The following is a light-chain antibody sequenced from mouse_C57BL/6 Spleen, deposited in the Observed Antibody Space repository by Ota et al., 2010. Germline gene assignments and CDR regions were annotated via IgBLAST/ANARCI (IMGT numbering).Light chain of an antibody. Sequence: DIVMTQSHKFMSSSVGDRVTIICKASQDVASSVAWYQQKSGQSPKLLIFWASTRHSGVPDRFTGSGSGIDFTLTISNVKSEDSADYFCHQYSIYPYTFGGGTKLEIK. CDR3: HQYSIYPYT. CDR2: WAS. V-gene: IGKV6-23*01. J-gene: IGKJ2*01. CDR1: QDVASS.